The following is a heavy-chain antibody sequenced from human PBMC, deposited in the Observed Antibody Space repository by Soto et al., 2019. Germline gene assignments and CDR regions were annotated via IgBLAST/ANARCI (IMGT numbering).Heavy chain of an antibody. CDR1: GGSFSGYY. J-gene: IGHJ4*02. CDR3: ATYSCSGGSCPTGRFDY. V-gene: IGHV4-34*01. D-gene: IGHD2-15*01. Sequence: QVQLQQCGAGLLKPSETLSLTCAVYGGSFSGYYWSWIRHPPGKGLECIGEINHSGSTNYNPSLKSRVTISVDTSKNQFSLKLSSVTAADTAVYYCATYSCSGGSCPTGRFDYWGQGTLVAVSS. CDR2: INHSGST.